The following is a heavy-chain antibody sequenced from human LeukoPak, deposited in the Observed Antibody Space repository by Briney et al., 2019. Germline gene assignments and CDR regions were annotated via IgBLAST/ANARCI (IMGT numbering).Heavy chain of an antibody. CDR1: GGSISSYY. CDR3: AREIGGSGSYYRSGEFDY. D-gene: IGHD3-10*01. CDR2: IYTSGST. V-gene: IGHV4-4*07. Sequence: PSETLSLTCTVSGGSISSYYWSWIRQPAGKGLEWIGRIYTSGSTNYNPPLKSRVTMSVDTSKNQFSLKLSSVTAADTAVYYCAREIGGSGSYYRSGEFDYWGQGTLVTVSS. J-gene: IGHJ4*02.